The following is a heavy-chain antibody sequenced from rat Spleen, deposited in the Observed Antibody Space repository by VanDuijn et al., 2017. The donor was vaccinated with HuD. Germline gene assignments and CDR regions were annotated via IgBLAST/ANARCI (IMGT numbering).Heavy chain of an antibody. CDR1: GFTFSSYG. CDR2: ISTTGANT. D-gene: IGHD1-4*01. J-gene: IGHJ2*01. V-gene: IGHV5S13*01. Sequence: EVQLVESGGGLAQPGRSLKLSCAVSGFTFSSYGMAWVRQAPTKGLEWVASISTTGANTFYRDYVKGRFTISRDYAESTLYLQMDSMRSEDTATYYCARPNYPGFNYFDYWGQGVMVTVSS. CDR3: ARPNYPGFNYFDY.